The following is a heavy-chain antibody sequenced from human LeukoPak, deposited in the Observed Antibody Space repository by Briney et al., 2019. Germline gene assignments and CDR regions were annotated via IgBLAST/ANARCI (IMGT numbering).Heavy chain of an antibody. CDR2: FDPEDGET. CDR3: ATDLAYCSGGSCYDY. CDR1: GYTLTELS. Sequence: GASVKVSCKVSGYTLTELSMHWVRQAPGKGLEWMGGFDPEDGETIYAQKFQGRVTMTEDTSTGTAYMELSSLRSEDTAVYYCATDLAYCSGGSCYDYLGQGTLVTVSS. D-gene: IGHD2-15*01. J-gene: IGHJ4*02. V-gene: IGHV1-24*01.